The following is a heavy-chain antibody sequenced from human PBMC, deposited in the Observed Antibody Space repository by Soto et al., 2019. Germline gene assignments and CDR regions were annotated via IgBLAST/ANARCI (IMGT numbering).Heavy chain of an antibody. V-gene: IGHV4-59*01. CDR3: ARRSSSVGATGEDAFDI. Sequence: QVQLQESGPGLVKPSETLSLTCTVSGGSISSYYWSWIRQPPGKGLEWIGYIYSSGSTHYNPSLKSPVTISVDTSKDQFSLKLSAVTAADTAVYYCARRSSSVGATGEDAFDIWGQGTMVTVSS. CDR2: IYSSGST. CDR1: GGSISSYY. D-gene: IGHD1-26*01. J-gene: IGHJ3*02.